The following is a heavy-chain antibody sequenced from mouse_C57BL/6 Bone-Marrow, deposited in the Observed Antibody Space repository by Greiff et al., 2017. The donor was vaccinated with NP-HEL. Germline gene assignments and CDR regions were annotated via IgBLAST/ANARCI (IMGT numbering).Heavy chain of an antibody. Sequence: DVMLVESGEGLVKPGGSLKLSCAASGFTFSSYAMSWVRQTPEKRLEWVAYISSGGDYIYYADTVKGRFTISRDNARNTLYLQLSSLKSEDTAMYYCTRALYYYAMDYWGQGTSVTVSS. J-gene: IGHJ4*01. CDR1: GFTFSSYA. CDR3: TRALYYYAMDY. CDR2: ISSGGDYI. V-gene: IGHV5-9-1*02.